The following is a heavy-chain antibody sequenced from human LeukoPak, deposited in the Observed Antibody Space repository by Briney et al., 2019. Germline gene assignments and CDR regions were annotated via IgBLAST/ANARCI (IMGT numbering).Heavy chain of an antibody. Sequence: GGSLRLSCAASGFSFSSYAMHWVRQAPGKGLEWVAFIRYDGSNKYYADSVKGRFTISRDNSKNTLYLQMNSLRAEDTAVYYCAKGPPSSGWYAYYYYMDVWGKGTTVTVSS. V-gene: IGHV3-30*02. D-gene: IGHD6-19*01. CDR2: IRYDGSNK. CDR3: AKGPPSSGWYAYYYYMDV. CDR1: GFSFSSYA. J-gene: IGHJ6*03.